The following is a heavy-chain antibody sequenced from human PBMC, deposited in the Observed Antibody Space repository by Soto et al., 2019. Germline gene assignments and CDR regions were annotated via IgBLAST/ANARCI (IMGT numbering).Heavy chain of an antibody. D-gene: IGHD6-19*01. CDR3: ARDTAAVAGTPDY. Sequence: QVQLVESGGGVVQPGRSLRLSCAASGFTFSSYGMHWVRQAPGKGLEWVAVIWFDGSTEYYVDSVKGRFTISRDNSKNTLYLQMNSLRAEDTAVYYCARDTAAVAGTPDYWGQGTLVTVSS. V-gene: IGHV3-33*01. J-gene: IGHJ4*02. CDR1: GFTFSSYG. CDR2: IWFDGSTE.